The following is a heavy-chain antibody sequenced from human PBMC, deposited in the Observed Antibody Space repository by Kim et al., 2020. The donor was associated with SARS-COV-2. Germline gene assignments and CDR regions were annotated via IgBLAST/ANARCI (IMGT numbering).Heavy chain of an antibody. CDR1: GGTFSSYA. J-gene: IGHJ4*02. CDR3: ARDFSGMATMGYFDY. V-gene: IGHV1-69*13. Sequence: SVKVSCKASGGTFSSYAISWVRQAPGQGLEWMGGIIPIFGTANYAQKFQGRVTITADESTSTAYMELSSLRSEDTAVYYCARDFSGMATMGYFDYWGQGTLVTVSS. CDR2: IIPIFGTA. D-gene: IGHD3-10*01.